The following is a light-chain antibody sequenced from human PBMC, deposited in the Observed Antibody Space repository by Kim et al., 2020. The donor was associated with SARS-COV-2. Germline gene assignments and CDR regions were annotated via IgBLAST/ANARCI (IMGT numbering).Light chain of an antibody. CDR1: QSVRTS. Sequence: IVLTQSPATLSLSPGERATLYCRASQSVRTSLAWYQQKPGQAPTLLVYDASNRASGIPARFSGSGSETDFTLTISSLEPEDFAVYYCQQRTNWPLTFGGGTKVEI. CDR2: DAS. V-gene: IGKV3-11*01. J-gene: IGKJ4*01. CDR3: QQRTNWPLT.